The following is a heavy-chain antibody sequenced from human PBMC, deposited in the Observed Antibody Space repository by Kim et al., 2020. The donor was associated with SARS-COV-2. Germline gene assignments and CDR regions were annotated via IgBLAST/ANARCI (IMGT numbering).Heavy chain of an antibody. D-gene: IGHD1-7*01. CDR3: ARDLVPGTPHYGMDV. V-gene: IGHV3-30*07. Sequence: DSVKGRFTISRDNSKNTLYLQMNSLRAEDTAVYYCARDLVPGTPHYGMDVWGQGTTVTVSS. J-gene: IGHJ6*02.